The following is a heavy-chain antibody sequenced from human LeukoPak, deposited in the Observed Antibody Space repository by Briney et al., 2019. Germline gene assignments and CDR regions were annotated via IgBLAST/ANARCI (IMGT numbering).Heavy chain of an antibody. Sequence: ASVKVSCKASGYTFTGNPILWVRQAPGQGLEWMGWIIPNSGATTYAQKFQGRVAMTRDTSISTAFMELSRLRSDDTAVYYCARGLSETSWDPRTNSFVIWGQGTMVSVSS. CDR1: GYTFTGNP. CDR2: IIPNSGAT. J-gene: IGHJ3*02. D-gene: IGHD1-26*01. CDR3: ARGLSETSWDPRTNSFVI. V-gene: IGHV1-2*02.